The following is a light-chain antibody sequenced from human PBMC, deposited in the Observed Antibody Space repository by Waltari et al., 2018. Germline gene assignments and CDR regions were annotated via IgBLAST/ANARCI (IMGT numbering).Light chain of an antibody. CDR1: QGISSY. CDR3: QHLNSNPPYT. J-gene: IGKJ2*01. V-gene: IGKV1-9*01. CDR2: AAS. Sequence: DIQLTQSPSFLSASVGDRVTITCRASQGISSYLAWYQQMPGKAPKLLIYAASTLQSGVPSRFSGSGSGTEFTLTISSLQPEDFASYYCQHLNSNPPYTSGQGTKLEIK.